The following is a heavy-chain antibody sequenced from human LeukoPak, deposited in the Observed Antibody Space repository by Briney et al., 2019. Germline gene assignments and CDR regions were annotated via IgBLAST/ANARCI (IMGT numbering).Heavy chain of an antibody. D-gene: IGHD7-27*01. CDR1: GGSISSSSYY. CDR3: AREPSLTGYSFDY. CDR2: IYYSGST. J-gene: IGHJ4*02. Sequence: SETLSLTCTVSGGSISSSSYYWGWIRQPPGKGLEWIGSIYYSGSTYYNPSLKSRVTISVDTSKNQFSLKLSSVTAADTAVYYCAREPSLTGYSFDYWGQGTLVTVSS. V-gene: IGHV4-39*07.